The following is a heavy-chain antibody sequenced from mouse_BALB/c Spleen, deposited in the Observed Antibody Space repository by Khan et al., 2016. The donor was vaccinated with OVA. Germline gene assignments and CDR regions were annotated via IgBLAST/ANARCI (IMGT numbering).Heavy chain of an antibody. J-gene: IGHJ3*01. CDR3: ARHNYGPFAY. CDR2: IITSGDYI. V-gene: IGHV5-6*01. Sequence: EVELVESGGDLVKPGGSLKLSCAASGFTFSTFAMSWVRQTPDKRLEWVATIITSGDYIYYPDSVKGRFTISRDNAKNHLYLQMSSLRTEDTAMYYCARHNYGPFAYWGQGTLVTVSA. D-gene: IGHD1-1*01. CDR1: GFTFSTFA.